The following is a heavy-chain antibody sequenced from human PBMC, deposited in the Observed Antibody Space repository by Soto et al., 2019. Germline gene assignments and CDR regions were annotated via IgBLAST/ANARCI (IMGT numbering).Heavy chain of an antibody. CDR1: GFTFSGSA. V-gene: IGHV3-73*01. CDR2: IRSKANSYAT. J-gene: IGHJ2*01. D-gene: IGHD2-15*01. CDR3: TRHVDCSGGSCYGYFDL. Sequence: EVQLVESGGGLVQPGGSLKLSCAASGFTFSGSAMHWVRQASGKGLEWVGRIRSKANSYATAYAASVKGRFTISRDDSKNTAYLQMSSLKTEDTAVYYCTRHVDCSGGSCYGYFDLWGRGTLVTVSS.